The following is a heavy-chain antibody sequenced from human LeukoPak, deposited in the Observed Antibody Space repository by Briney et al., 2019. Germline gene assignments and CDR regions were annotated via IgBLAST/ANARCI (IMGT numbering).Heavy chain of an antibody. J-gene: IGHJ3*01. CDR2: MNTDGTI. V-gene: IGHV3-48*02. CDR1: GFTFTYYS. Sequence: PGGSLRLSCAASGFTFTYYSMNWVRQDPGKGLEWISYMNTDGTISYADSVKGRFTISRDNAENSLYLQMNSLRDEDTAVYVCVRDRDYAFDFWGQGAMVTVSS. CDR3: VRDRDYAFDF.